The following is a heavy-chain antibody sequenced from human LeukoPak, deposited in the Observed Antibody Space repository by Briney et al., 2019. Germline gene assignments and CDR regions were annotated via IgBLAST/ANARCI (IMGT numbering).Heavy chain of an antibody. CDR3: ARTFYGSGTYYYLYYYTDV. J-gene: IGHJ6*03. Sequence: GGSLRLSCAASGFTFSDYYISWIRQSPGKGLEWVSYISGSGATTDYADSVKGRFTVSRDNAKNSLYLQMNSLRAEDTAVYYCARTFYGSGTYYYLYYYTDVWGKGTTVTVSS. D-gene: IGHD3-10*01. CDR1: GFTFSDYY. CDR2: ISGSGATT. V-gene: IGHV3-11*04.